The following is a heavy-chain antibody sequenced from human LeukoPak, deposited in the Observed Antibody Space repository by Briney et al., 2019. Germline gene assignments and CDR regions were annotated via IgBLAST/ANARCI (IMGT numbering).Heavy chain of an antibody. D-gene: IGHD1-26*01. CDR2: ISAYNGNT. CDR3: AREDSGYSNY. Sequence: ASVKVSCKASGYTFTSYGISWAQQAPGQGLQWMGLISAYNGNTNYAQKLQGRVTMTTDTSTSTAYMELRSLRSDDTAVYYCAREDSGYSNYWGQGTLVTVSS. CDR1: GYTFTSYG. J-gene: IGHJ4*02. V-gene: IGHV1-18*04.